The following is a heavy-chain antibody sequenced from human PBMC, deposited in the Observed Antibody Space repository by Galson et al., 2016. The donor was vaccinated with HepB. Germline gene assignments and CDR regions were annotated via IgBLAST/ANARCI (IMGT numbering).Heavy chain of an antibody. J-gene: IGHJ6*02. CDR2: FDPEDGET. Sequence: CKVSGDSLTEFSMHWVRQAPGQGLEWMGGFDPEDGETIHAPQFQGRVTMTEDTATDTAYMELSSLRSEDTAVYYCATGGDYDDEDYYGMDVWGQGTTVTVSS. D-gene: IGHD2-21*01. CDR1: GDSLTEFS. CDR3: ATGGDYDDEDYYGMDV. V-gene: IGHV1-24*01.